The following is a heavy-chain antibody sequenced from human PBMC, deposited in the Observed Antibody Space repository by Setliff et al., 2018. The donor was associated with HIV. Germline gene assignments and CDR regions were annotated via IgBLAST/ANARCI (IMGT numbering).Heavy chain of an antibody. CDR3: TTGAFQGGDFWSGYYTAYFDY. J-gene: IGHJ4*02. Sequence: GGSLRLSCAASGFTFSSYDMHWVRQAPGKGLEWVSSISGSGGSTYYADSVKGRFTISRDNSKDTLYLQMNSLKTEDTALYYCTTGAFQGGDFWSGYYTAYFDYWGQGTLVTVSS. CDR2: ISGSGGST. CDR1: GFTFSSYD. V-gene: IGHV3-23*01. D-gene: IGHD3-3*01.